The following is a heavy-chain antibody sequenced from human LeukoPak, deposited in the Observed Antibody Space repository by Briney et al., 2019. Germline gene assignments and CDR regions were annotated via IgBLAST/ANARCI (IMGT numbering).Heavy chain of an antibody. Sequence: SETLSLTCTVSGGSFSSYYWSWIRQPPGKGLEWIGYIYYSGSTDYNPSLKSRVTISVETSKNQFSLNLSSVTAADTAVYYCARVYYSRSYDYWYFDLWGRGTLVTVSS. CDR3: ARVYYSRSYDYWYFDL. D-gene: IGHD6-13*01. V-gene: IGHV4-59*01. CDR1: GGSFSSYY. J-gene: IGHJ2*01. CDR2: IYYSGST.